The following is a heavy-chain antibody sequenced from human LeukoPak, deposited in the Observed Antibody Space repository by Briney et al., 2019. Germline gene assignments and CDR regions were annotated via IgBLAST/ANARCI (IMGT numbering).Heavy chain of an antibody. D-gene: IGHD5-12*01. Sequence: SQTLSLTCTVSGGSIGSDDSYWSWIRQAPGKGLEWIGYIYYSGNTHYNPTLKSRVTMSVDTSTNQFSLRLSSVTAADTAVYYCARGSGYVRGDFDYWGQGTLVTVSS. J-gene: IGHJ4*02. CDR2: IYYSGNT. CDR1: GGSIGSDDSY. V-gene: IGHV4-30-4*01. CDR3: ARGSGYVRGDFDY.